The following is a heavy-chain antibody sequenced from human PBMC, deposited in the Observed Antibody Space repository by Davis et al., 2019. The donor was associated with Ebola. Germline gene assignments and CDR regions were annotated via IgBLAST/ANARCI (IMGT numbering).Heavy chain of an antibody. D-gene: IGHD6-13*01. J-gene: IGHJ4*02. CDR1: GGSISSSSYY. CDR3: ARAHPSYSSSWTYYFDY. Sequence: MLSETLSLTCTVSGGSISSSSYYWGWIRQPPGKGLEWIGSIYYSGSTYYNPSLKSRVTISVDTSKNQFSLKLSSVTAADTAVYYCARAHPSYSSSWTYYFDYWGQGTLVTVSS. CDR2: IYYSGST. V-gene: IGHV4-39*01.